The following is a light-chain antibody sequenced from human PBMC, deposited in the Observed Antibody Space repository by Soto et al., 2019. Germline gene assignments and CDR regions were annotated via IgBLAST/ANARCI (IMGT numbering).Light chain of an antibody. CDR2: GAS. J-gene: IGKJ1*01. CDR1: QSVRNY. V-gene: IGKV1-39*01. CDR3: QQTYSSSWT. Sequence: IHITQSPSSLSASVVDSVTITCLASQSVRNYLNWYQHKPGKAPKLLIYGASRLQTGVPSRFSGSGSGTDFTLTVSSLQPEDFATYYCQQTYSSSWTFGQGTKVDIK.